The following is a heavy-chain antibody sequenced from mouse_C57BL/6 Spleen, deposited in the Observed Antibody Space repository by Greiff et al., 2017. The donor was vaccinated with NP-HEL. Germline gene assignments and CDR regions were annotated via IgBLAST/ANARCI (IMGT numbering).Heavy chain of an antibody. Sequence: EVQLVESGGDLVKPGGSLKLSCAASGFTFSSYGMSWVRQTPDKRLEWVATISSGGSYTYYPDSVKGRFTISRDNAKNTLYLQMSSLKSEDTAMYYSARRGRDYDRTYAMDYWGQGTSVTVSS. V-gene: IGHV5-6*01. CDR1: GFTFSSYG. J-gene: IGHJ4*01. CDR2: ISSGGSYT. CDR3: ARRGRDYDRTYAMDY. D-gene: IGHD2-4*01.